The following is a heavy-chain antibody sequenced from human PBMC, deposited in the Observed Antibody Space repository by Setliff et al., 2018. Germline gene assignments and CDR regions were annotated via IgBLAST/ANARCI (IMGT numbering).Heavy chain of an antibody. D-gene: IGHD3-3*01. CDR1: GYSISRGNYY. V-gene: IGHV4-30-4*08. CDR3: RFWSSYYKNDY. J-gene: IGHJ4*02. Sequence: SATLSLTCTVSGYSISRGNYYWSWIRQPPGKGLEWIGYIYHSGSTFYNPSLNSRVSVSVDTPTNQFSLKVFSVTAADTAVYYCRFWSSYYKNDYWAQGTLVTAPQ. CDR2: IYHSGST.